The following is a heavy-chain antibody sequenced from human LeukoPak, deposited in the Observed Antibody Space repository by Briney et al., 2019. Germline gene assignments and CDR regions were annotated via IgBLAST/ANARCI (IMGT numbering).Heavy chain of an antibody. Sequence: GGSLRLSCAASGFTFSSYAMSWVRQAPGKGLEWVSAISGSGGSTYYADSVKGRFTISRDSSKNTLYLQMNSLRAEDTAVYYCAKGAVKGRVDYYYYMDVWGKGTTVTVSS. CDR2: ISGSGGST. V-gene: IGHV3-23*01. J-gene: IGHJ6*03. D-gene: IGHD6-19*01. CDR3: AKGAVKGRVDYYYYMDV. CDR1: GFTFSSYA.